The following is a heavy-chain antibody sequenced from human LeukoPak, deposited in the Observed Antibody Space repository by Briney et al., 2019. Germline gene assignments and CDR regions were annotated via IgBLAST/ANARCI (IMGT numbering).Heavy chain of an antibody. CDR2: ISGSGGST. V-gene: IGHV3-23*01. CDR1: GFTFSSYA. CDR3: AKDWPDYYDSSGYFSSYWYFDL. Sequence: GGSLRLSCAASGFTFSSYAMSWVRQAPGKGLDWVSAISGSGGSTYYADSVKGRFTISRDNSKNTLYLQMNSLRAEDTAVYYCAKDWPDYYDSSGYFSSYWYFDLWGRGTLVTVSS. D-gene: IGHD3-22*01. J-gene: IGHJ2*01.